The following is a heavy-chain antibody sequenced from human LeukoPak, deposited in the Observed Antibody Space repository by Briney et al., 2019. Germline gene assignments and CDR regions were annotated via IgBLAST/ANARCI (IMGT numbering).Heavy chain of an antibody. D-gene: IGHD1-26*01. CDR1: GGSISSYY. V-gene: IGHV4-59*01. CDR3: ARTNSGRLDAFDI. Sequence: SVTLSLTCTVSGGSISSYYWSWIRQPPGKGLEWIGYIYYSGSTNYNPSLKSRVTISVDTSKNQFSLKLSSVTAADTAVYYCARTNSGRLDAFDIWGQGTMLTVSS. CDR2: IYYSGST. J-gene: IGHJ3*02.